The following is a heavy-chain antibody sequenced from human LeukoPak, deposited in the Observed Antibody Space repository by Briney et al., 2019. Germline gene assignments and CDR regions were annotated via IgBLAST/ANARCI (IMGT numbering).Heavy chain of an antibody. Sequence: SETVSLTCTFCVGSISSRSYYWGWIRQPPGKGLEWIGSIYYSGSTYYNPSLKSRVTISVDTSKNQFSLKLRSVTAADTAVYYCARVVNIEKYDFWSGYYPAPYYYYYMDVWGKGTTVTVSS. D-gene: IGHD3-3*01. CDR2: IYYSGST. V-gene: IGHV4-39*07. CDR3: ARVVNIEKYDFWSGYYPAPYYYYYMDV. J-gene: IGHJ6*03. CDR1: VGSISSRSYY.